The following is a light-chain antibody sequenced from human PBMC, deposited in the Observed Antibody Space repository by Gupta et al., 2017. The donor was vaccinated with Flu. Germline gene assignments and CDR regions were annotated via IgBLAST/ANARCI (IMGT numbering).Light chain of an antibody. CDR2: AAS. V-gene: IGKV1-39*01. CDR3: QQRDTTPWT. J-gene: IGKJ1*01. Sequence: DIQMTQSPSSLSASVGDRVTITCRASQSISSYLNWYQQKPGKAPKLLIYAASSLQSGVPSRFSGSGPGTDFTLTISRLLPEDFATYYCQQRDTTPWTFGQGTKVEIK. CDR1: QSISSY.